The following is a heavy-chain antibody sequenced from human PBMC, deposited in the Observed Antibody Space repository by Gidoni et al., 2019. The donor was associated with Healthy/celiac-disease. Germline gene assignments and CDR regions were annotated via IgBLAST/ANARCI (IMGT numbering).Heavy chain of an antibody. CDR1: GGSFSGYY. J-gene: IGHJ4*02. Sequence: QVQLQQWGAGLLKPSETLSLTCAVYGGSFSGYYWSWIRQPPGQGLEWIGEINHSGSTNYNPSLKSRVTISVDTSKNQFSLKLSSVTAADTAVYYCARDSSSRTIDYWGQGTLVTVSS. D-gene: IGHD6-6*01. CDR3: ARDSSSRTIDY. CDR2: INHSGST. V-gene: IGHV4-34*01.